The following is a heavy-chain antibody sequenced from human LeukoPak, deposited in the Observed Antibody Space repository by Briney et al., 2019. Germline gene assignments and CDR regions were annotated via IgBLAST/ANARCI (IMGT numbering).Heavy chain of an antibody. CDR2: INHSGST. Sequence: GSLRLSCAASGFSFISFSMSWVRQAPGKGLEWIGEINHSGSTNYNPSLKSRVTISVDTSKNQFSLKLSSVTAADTAVYYCAYREIRGYSGYDSGDYWGQGTLVTVSS. CDR1: GFSFISFS. J-gene: IGHJ4*02. V-gene: IGHV4-34*08. D-gene: IGHD5-12*01. CDR3: AYREIRGYSGYDSGDY.